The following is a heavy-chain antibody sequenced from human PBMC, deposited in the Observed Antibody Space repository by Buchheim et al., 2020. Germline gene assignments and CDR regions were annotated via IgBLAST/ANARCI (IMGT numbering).Heavy chain of an antibody. Sequence: QVQLVQSGAEVKKPGASVKVSCKASGYTFTSYDINWVRQATGQGLEWMGWMNPNSGNTGYAQKFQGRVTMTRNTSISTAYRELSSRRSEDTAVYYCGRFSSWGAARGWYYYYGMDVWGQGTT. V-gene: IGHV1-8*01. CDR3: GRFSSWGAARGWYYYYGMDV. J-gene: IGHJ6*02. CDR2: MNPNSGNT. D-gene: IGHD3-16*01. CDR1: GYTFTSYD.